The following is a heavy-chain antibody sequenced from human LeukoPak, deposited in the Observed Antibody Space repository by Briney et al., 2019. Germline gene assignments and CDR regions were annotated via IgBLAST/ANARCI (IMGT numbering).Heavy chain of an antibody. Sequence: GASVKVSCKVSGYTFTDYYMHWVQQAPGKGLEWMGLVDPEDGETIYAEKFQGRVTITADTSTDTAYMELSSLRSEDTAVYYCAKLAVAETFDYWGQGTLVTVSS. D-gene: IGHD6-19*01. CDR1: GYTFTDYY. CDR3: AKLAVAETFDY. J-gene: IGHJ4*02. V-gene: IGHV1-69-2*01. CDR2: VDPEDGET.